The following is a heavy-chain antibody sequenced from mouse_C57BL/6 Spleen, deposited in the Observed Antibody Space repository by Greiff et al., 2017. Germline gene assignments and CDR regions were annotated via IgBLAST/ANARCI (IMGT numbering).Heavy chain of an antibody. D-gene: IGHD2-4*01. V-gene: IGHV1-80*01. CDR1: GYAFSSYW. CDR3: ARLAYWYDYDIRYFDY. CDR2: IYPGDGDT. J-gene: IGHJ2*01. Sequence: VQLQQSGAELVKPGASVKISCKASGYAFSSYWMNWVKQRPGKGLEWIGQIYPGDGDTNYNGKFKGKDTLTADKSSSTAYMQLSSLTSEDSAVYFCARLAYWYDYDIRYFDYWGQGTTLTVSS.